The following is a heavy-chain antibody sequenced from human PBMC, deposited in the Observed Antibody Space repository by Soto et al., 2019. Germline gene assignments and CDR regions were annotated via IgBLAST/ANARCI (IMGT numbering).Heavy chain of an antibody. Sequence: SETLSLTCTVSGGSISSSRCHWGWIRQPPGKGLEWIASIKYSGTTFYNPSLKSRVTLSVDTSKNQFALKLSSVTAAETAVYYCSRLTTMVREINDDPFDFWGQGTLVTVPS. V-gene: IGHV4-39*01. D-gene: IGHD3-10*01. CDR1: GGSISSSRCH. J-gene: IGHJ4*03. CDR3: SRLTTMVREINDDPFDF. CDR2: IKYSGTT.